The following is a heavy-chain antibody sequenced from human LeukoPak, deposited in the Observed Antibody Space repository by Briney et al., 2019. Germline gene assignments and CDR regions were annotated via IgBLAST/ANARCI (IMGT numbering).Heavy chain of an antibody. CDR1: GGSISSSSYY. D-gene: IGHD1-26*01. CDR2: IYTSGRT. V-gene: IGHV4-39*07. J-gene: IGHJ4*02. CDR3: ATTQWELHGGFDY. Sequence: PSETPSLTCTVSGGSISSSSYYWGWIRQPPGKGLEWIGRIYTSGRTNYNPSLKSRLTISVDTSKNQFSLKLSSVTAADTAVYYCATTQWELHGGFDYWGQGNLVTVSS.